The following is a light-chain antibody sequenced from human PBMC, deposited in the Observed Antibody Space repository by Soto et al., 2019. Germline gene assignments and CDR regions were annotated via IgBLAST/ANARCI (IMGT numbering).Light chain of an antibody. Sequence: MTQSPASLSASVGDRVTITCRASQAINKNLNWYRHKLGKAPELLIYDASDSQAGVPSRFSGSGSGADFTLIISGLQPEDFATYYCQQSYNSPYTFGQGTKLEIK. CDR1: QAINKN. J-gene: IGKJ2*01. CDR2: DAS. CDR3: QQSYNSPYT. V-gene: IGKV1-39*01.